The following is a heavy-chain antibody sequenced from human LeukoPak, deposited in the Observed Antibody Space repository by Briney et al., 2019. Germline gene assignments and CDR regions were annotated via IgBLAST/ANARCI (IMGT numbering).Heavy chain of an antibody. CDR3: AKGVTTVTYLFDY. Sequence: GGSLRLSCAASGFTFSSYGMSWVRQARGKGLEWVSAISGSGGSTYYADSVKGRFTISRDHSRNTLYLQMNSLRAEDTAVYYCAKGVTTVTYLFDYWGQGTLVTVSS. D-gene: IGHD4-17*01. J-gene: IGHJ4*02. CDR1: GFTFSSYG. V-gene: IGHV3-23*01. CDR2: ISGSGGST.